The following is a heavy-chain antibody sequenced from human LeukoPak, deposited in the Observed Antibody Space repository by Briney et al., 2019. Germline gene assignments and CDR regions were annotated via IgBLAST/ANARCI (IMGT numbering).Heavy chain of an antibody. CDR2: VGISGDT. V-gene: IGHV3-13*01. CDR3: VRGGIQVSGIDEIDY. D-gene: IGHD6-19*01. Sequence: PGGSLRLSCAASGFTFRSYDMHWVRQVTGKGLEWVSAVGISGDTYYAGSVKGRFTISRESAKNSLYLQMNSLTAGDTAVYYCVRGGIQVSGIDEIDYWGQGTLVTVSS. CDR1: GFTFRSYD. J-gene: IGHJ4*02.